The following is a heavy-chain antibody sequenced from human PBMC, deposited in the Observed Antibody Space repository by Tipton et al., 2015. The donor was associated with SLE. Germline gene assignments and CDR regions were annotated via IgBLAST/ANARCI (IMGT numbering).Heavy chain of an antibody. J-gene: IGHJ6*03. Sequence: QLVQSGPEVKKPGASVKVSCKASGYTFTSYAMNWVRQAPGQGLEWMGWINTNTGNPTYAQGFTGRFVFSLDTSVSTAYLQISSLKAEDTAVYYCAREGSGYDTDYYYYMDVWGKGTTVTVSS. CDR3: AREGSGYDTDYYYYMDV. CDR1: GYTFTSYA. V-gene: IGHV7-4-1*02. CDR2: INTNTGNP. D-gene: IGHD5-12*01.